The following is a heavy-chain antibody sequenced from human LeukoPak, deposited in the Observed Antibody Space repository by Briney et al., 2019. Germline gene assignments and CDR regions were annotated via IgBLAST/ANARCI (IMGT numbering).Heavy chain of an antibody. Sequence: SETLSLTCTVSGGSISSYYWSWIRQPAGKGLEWIGRIYTSGSTNYNPSLKSRVTMSVDTSKNQFSLKLSSVTAADTAVYYCARVTYSSSSMSLDGFDMWGQGTMVTVSS. CDR1: GGSISSYY. CDR2: IYTSGST. J-gene: IGHJ3*02. D-gene: IGHD6-6*01. V-gene: IGHV4-4*07. CDR3: ARVTYSSSSMSLDGFDM.